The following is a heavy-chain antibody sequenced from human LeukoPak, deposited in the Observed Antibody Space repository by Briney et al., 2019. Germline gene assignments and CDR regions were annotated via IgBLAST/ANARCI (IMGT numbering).Heavy chain of an antibody. CDR2: INHSGST. J-gene: IGHJ2*01. D-gene: IGHD6-19*01. CDR1: GGSFSGYY. CDR3: ARSIAVTVIYWYFDL. Sequence: SETLSLTCAVYGGSFSGYYWSWIRQPPGKGLEWIGEINHSGSTNYNPSLKSRVAISVDTSKNQFSLKLSSVTAADTAVYYCARSIAVTVIYWYFDLWGRGTLVTASS. V-gene: IGHV4-34*01.